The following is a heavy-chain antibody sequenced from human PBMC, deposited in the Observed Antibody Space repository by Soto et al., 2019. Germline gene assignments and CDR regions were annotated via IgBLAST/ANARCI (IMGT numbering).Heavy chain of an antibody. CDR3: ARARSVIVVVIRDAFDI. D-gene: IGHD3-22*01. CDR1: VYTFTSYY. Sequence: ASVKVSCKASVYTFTSYYIHCVRQAPGQGLEWMGIINPSGGSTSYAQKFQGRVTMTRDTSTSTVYMELSSLRSEDTAVYYCARARSVIVVVIRDAFDIWGQGTMVTVSS. V-gene: IGHV1-46*01. J-gene: IGHJ3*02. CDR2: INPSGGST.